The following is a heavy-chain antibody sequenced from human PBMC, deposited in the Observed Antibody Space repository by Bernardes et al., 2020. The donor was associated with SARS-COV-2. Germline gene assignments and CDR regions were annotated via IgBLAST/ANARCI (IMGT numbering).Heavy chain of an antibody. D-gene: IGHD4-17*01. CDR1: DYTLTHYW. J-gene: IGHJ6*02. Sequence: GGYLKISCNGSDYTLTHYWIGWVRQMPGKGLEWMGIIYPGDSDTKYSPSFQGRVTISADKSVNTAYLQWSSLKASDTAIYYCARRRYGDFGVDVWGQGTTVTVSS. CDR3: ARRRYGDFGVDV. V-gene: IGHV5-51*01. CDR2: IYPGDSDT.